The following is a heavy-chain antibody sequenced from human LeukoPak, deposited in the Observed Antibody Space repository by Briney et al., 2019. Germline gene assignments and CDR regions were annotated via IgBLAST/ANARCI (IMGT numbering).Heavy chain of an antibody. J-gene: IGHJ4*02. CDR2: IIPILGIA. CDR3: ARDTITMRVVGGLDY. D-gene: IGHD3-22*01. CDR1: GGTFSSCA. V-gene: IGHV1-69*04. Sequence: SVKVSCKASGGTFSSCAISWVRQAPGQGLEWMGRIIPILGIANYAQKFQGRVTITADKSSSTAYMELSSLRSEDTAVYYCARDTITMRVVGGLDYWGQGTLVTVSS.